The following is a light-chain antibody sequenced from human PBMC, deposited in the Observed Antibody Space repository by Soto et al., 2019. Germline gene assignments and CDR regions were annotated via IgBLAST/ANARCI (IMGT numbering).Light chain of an antibody. V-gene: IGLV1-40*01. CDR1: SSNIGAGYD. CDR3: QSYDSSLSGYV. J-gene: IGLJ1*01. Sequence: QAVVTQPPSVSGAPGQSVTIPCTGSSSNIGAGYDVHWYQQLPGTAPKLLIYANNNRPSGVPDRFSGSNSGTSASLAITGLQAEDEADYYCQSYDSSLSGYVFGTGTKVTVL. CDR2: ANN.